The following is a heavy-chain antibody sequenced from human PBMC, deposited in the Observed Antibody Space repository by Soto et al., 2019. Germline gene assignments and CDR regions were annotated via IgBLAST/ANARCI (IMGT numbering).Heavy chain of an antibody. J-gene: IGHJ4*02. V-gene: IGHV1-69*12. CDR3: ARDLSAVRGVIGGGFGY. Sequence: QVQLVQSGAEVKKPGSSVKVSCKASGGTFSSYAISWVRQAPGQGLEWMGGIIPIFGTANYAQKFQGRVTITADESTSTAYMELSSLRSEDTAVYYCARDLSAVRGVIGGGFGYWGQGTLVTVSS. D-gene: IGHD3-10*01. CDR1: GGTFSSYA. CDR2: IIPIFGTA.